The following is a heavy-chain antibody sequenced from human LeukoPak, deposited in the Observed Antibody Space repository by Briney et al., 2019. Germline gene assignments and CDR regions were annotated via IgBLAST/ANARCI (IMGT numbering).Heavy chain of an antibody. Sequence: GGSLRLSCAASGLTLSNFCMHWVRQAPGKGLEWVAFVRPDGSSNYYADSVQGRFTISRDTSKNTLYLQMNSLRAEDTAFYYGAKDQGGTWGLHYGGGGTRVT. V-gene: IGHV3-30*02. J-gene: IGHJ4*02. CDR2: VRPDGSSN. CDR1: GLTLSNFC. D-gene: IGHD3-16*01. CDR3: AKDQGGTWGLHY.